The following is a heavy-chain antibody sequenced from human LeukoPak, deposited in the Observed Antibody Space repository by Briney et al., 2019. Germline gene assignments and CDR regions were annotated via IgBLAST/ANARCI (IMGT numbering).Heavy chain of an antibody. D-gene: IGHD6-13*01. J-gene: IGHJ4*02. CDR1: GYIFLSHW. Sequence: GESLKISCKGSGYIFLSHWIGWVRQMPGKGLEWMGIIYPGDSDTRYNPSFQGQVTISADKSISTAYLQWSGLKASDTAMYYCARHASPYSSNYYFDYWGQGALVTVSS. V-gene: IGHV5-51*01. CDR2: IYPGDSDT. CDR3: ARHASPYSSNYYFDY.